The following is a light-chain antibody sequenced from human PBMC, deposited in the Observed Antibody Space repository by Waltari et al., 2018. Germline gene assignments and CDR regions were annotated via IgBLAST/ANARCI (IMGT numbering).Light chain of an antibody. CDR3: GTWDSNLRLV. CDR2: DNN. V-gene: IGLV1-51*01. Sequence: QSVLTQPPSVSAAPGQKVTIPCPGTISNTANNYVSWYQQLPGTAPKPLIYDNNKRPSGIPDRFSGSKSGTSATLGITGLETGDEADYYCGTWDSNLRLVFGGGTKLTVL. CDR1: ISNTANNY. J-gene: IGLJ2*01.